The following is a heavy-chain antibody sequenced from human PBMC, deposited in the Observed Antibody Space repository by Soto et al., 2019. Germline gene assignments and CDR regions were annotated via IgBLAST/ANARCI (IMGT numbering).Heavy chain of an antibody. V-gene: IGHV3-23*01. D-gene: IGHD3-10*01. CDR3: ASSSGDLDVSGMDI. CDR2: VTGGGHTT. CDR1: GFTFSRYA. Sequence: EAQLLESGGGLVQPGGSLRLSCAASGFTFSRYAMSWVRQAPGKGLEWVSTVTGGGHTTDNADSVNGRFTISRDNSKNTLYLQMNNLIAEDTAIYYCASSSGDLDVSGMDIWGPGTTVTVSS. J-gene: IGHJ6*02.